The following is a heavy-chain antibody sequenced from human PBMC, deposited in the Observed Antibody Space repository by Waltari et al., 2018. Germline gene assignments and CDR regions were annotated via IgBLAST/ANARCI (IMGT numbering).Heavy chain of an antibody. CDR1: GGTFSSYD. V-gene: IGHV1-69*01. CDR2: IIPIFGTA. Sequence: VQLGESGAAGQKAGSALKLSCKASGGTFSSYDISWVRQAPGQGLACMGGIIPIFGTANSDQKFQGRVTITTDESTSTAYMELSSLRSEDTAVYYCARDDRWFDPWGQGTLVTVSS. J-gene: IGHJ5*02. CDR3: ARDDRWFDP.